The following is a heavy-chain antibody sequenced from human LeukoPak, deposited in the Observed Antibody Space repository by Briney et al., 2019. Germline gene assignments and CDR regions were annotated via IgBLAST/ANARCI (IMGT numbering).Heavy chain of an antibody. V-gene: IGHV3-53*05. Sequence: GGSLRLSCAASGFTVSSNYMSWVRQAPGKGLEWVSVIYSGGSTYYADSVKGRFTISRDNSKNTLYLQMNSLRSEDTAVYYCARGRGTHPDIVVVPAAIGHYYYYYMDVWGKGTTVTVSS. CDR1: GFTVSSNY. CDR3: ARGRGTHPDIVVVPAAIGHYYYYYMDV. J-gene: IGHJ6*03. D-gene: IGHD2-2*02. CDR2: IYSGGST.